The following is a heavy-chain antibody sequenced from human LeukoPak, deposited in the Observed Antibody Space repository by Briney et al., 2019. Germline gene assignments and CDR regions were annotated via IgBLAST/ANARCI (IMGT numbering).Heavy chain of an antibody. CDR3: ARELVGALRHDY. CDR1: GGSFSGYY. CDR2: INHSGST. V-gene: IGHV4-34*01. Sequence: PSETLSLTCAVYGGSFSGYYWSWIRQPPGKGLEWIGEINHSGSTNYNPSLKSRVTISVDTSKNQFSLKLSSVTAADTAVYYCARELVGALRHDYWGQGTLVTVSS. D-gene: IGHD1-26*01. J-gene: IGHJ4*02.